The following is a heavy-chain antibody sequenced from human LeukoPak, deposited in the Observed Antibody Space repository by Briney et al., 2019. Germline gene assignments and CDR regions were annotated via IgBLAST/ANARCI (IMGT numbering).Heavy chain of an antibody. J-gene: IGHJ4*02. D-gene: IGHD1/OR15-1a*01. CDR1: GYTFTSFG. V-gene: IGHV1-18*01. CDR2: VSASNGHT. CDR3: ARDHWNSDREFAF. Sequence: ASVKVSCRASGYTFTSFGISWVRQAPGEGLEWVGWVSASNGHTNYAQKFKGRVTMTTDTSTTTAFMDLRSLTSDDTAVYYCARDHWNSDREFAFWGQGTLVTVSS.